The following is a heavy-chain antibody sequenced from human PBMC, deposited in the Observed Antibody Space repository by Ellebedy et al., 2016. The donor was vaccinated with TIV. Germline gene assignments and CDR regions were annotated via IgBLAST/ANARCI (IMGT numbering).Heavy chain of an antibody. CDR2: ISSSSSYI. D-gene: IGHD3-10*01. Sequence: PGGSLRLSCAASGFTFSSYWMTWVRQAPGKGLEWVSSISSSSSYIYYADSVKGRFTISRDNAKNSLYLQMNSLRAEDTAVYYCARAYRGYYFDYWGQGTLVTVSS. CDR1: GFTFSSYW. CDR3: ARAYRGYYFDY. V-gene: IGHV3-21*01. J-gene: IGHJ4*02.